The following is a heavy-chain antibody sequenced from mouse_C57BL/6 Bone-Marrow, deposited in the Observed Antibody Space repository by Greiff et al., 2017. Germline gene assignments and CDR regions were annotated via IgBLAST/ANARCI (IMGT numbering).Heavy chain of an antibody. D-gene: IGHD2-5*01. Sequence: QVQLQQSGAELVKPGASVKLSCKASGYTFTSYWMHWVKQRPGQGLEWIGMIHPNSGSTNYNEKFKSKATLTVDKSSSTAYMQLSSLTSEDSAVYYCARRYSNAYAMDYWGQGTSVTVAS. CDR1: GYTFTSYW. CDR2: IHPNSGST. CDR3: ARRYSNAYAMDY. V-gene: IGHV1-64*01. J-gene: IGHJ4*01.